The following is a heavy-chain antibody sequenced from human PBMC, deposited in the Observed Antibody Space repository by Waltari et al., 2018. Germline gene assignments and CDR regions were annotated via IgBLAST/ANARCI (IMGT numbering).Heavy chain of an antibody. V-gene: IGHV3-23*04. CDR3: AKSGLQSSGFGYFFDY. D-gene: IGHD3-3*01. CDR2: FSGSGGST. J-gene: IGHJ4*02. Sequence: ELQLVESGGGLVQPGGSLRLSCAASGFTFASYAMNWVRQAPGKGREWVSGFSGSGGSTYYSDSVKGRFTISRDNSESTLYLQMNSLRAEDTAVYYCAKSGLQSSGFGYFFDYWGQGTLVTVSA. CDR1: GFTFASYA.